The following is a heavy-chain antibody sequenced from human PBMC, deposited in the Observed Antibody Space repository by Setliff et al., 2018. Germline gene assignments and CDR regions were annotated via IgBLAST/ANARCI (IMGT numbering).Heavy chain of an antibody. CDR3: ARSVRTGHLDS. V-gene: IGHV4-4*02. D-gene: IGHD1-1*01. J-gene: IGHJ4*02. CDR2: INQSGTT. Sequence: SETLSLTCAVSGDSISNDYWWSWVRQPPERELEWIGEINQSGTTNYNPPLKGRATISVDNSKNQFSLNLNSVTVADTAVYFCARSVRTGHLDSWGQGTLVTVSS. CDR1: GDSISNDYW.